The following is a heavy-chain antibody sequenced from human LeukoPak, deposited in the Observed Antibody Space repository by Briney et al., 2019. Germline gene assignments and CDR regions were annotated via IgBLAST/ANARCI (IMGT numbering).Heavy chain of an antibody. V-gene: IGHV4-34*01. D-gene: IGHD6-19*01. J-gene: IGHJ4*02. Sequence: SETLSLTCAVYGGSFSGYYWSWIRQPPGKGLEWIGEINHSGSTNYNPSLKSRVTISVDTSKNQFSLKLSSVTAADTAVYYCASRARGWYSSFLDYWGQGTLVTVSS. CDR1: GGSFSGYY. CDR2: INHSGST. CDR3: ASRARGWYSSFLDY.